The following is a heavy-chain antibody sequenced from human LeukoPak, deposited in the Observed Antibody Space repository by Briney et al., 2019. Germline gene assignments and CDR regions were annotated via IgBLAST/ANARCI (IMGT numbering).Heavy chain of an antibody. V-gene: IGHV4-59*12. D-gene: IGHD6-13*01. CDR3: AGYSSSWGPSAVFDY. Sequence: PSETLSLTCTVSGGSISSYYWSWIRQPPGKGLEWIGYIYYSGSTYYNPSLKSRVTISVDTSKNQFSLKLSSVTAADTAVYYCAGYSSSWGPSAVFDYWGQGTLVTVSS. CDR2: IYYSGST. CDR1: GGSISSYY. J-gene: IGHJ4*02.